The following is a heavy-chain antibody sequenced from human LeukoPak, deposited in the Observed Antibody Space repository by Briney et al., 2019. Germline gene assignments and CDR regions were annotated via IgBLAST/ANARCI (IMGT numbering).Heavy chain of an antibody. V-gene: IGHV3-7*01. D-gene: IGHD1-1*01. J-gene: IGHJ4*02. CDR1: GFTSSAFW. Sequence: GGSLRLSCVASGFTSSAFWMSWVRRPPGKGLEWVANIKKDGSEKEYVDSVKGRFSIFRDNAKNSVYLQMNSLRAEDTAVYYCARLHRRQMTSFDYWGQGTLITVSS. CDR3: ARLHRRQMTSFDY. CDR2: IKKDGSEK.